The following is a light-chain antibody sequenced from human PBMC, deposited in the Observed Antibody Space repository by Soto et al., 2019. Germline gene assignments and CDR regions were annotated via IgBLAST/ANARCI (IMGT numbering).Light chain of an antibody. J-gene: IGKJ3*01. CDR3: QQYDSSPSFT. CDR1: QSVSSSY. CDR2: GAS. Sequence: EIVLTQSPGTLSLSPGERATLSCRASQSVSSSYLAWYQQKPGQAPRLLIYGASGRATGIPKRFSGSGSGTDFTLTISRLEPEDFAVYYCQQYDSSPSFTFGPGTKVDIK. V-gene: IGKV3-20*01.